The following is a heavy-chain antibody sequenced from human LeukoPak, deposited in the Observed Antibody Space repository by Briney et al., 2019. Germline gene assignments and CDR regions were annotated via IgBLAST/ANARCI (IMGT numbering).Heavy chain of an antibody. CDR1: GYTFTSYD. Sequence: ASVKVSCKASGYTFTSYDINWVRQATGQGPEWMGWMDPSGGHTNYAQSLQRRVTMTRNTSTSTAYMDLSSLRSEDTAVYYCTRRSVAGTFDYWGQGTLVTVSS. J-gene: IGHJ4*02. CDR3: TRRSVAGTFDY. V-gene: IGHV1-8*01. D-gene: IGHD6-19*01. CDR2: MDPSGGHT.